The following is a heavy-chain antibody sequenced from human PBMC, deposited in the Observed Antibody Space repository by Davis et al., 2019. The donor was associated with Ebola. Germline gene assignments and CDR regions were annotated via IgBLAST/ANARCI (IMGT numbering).Heavy chain of an antibody. CDR1: GYTFTSYG. J-gene: IGHJ5*02. CDR3: ARGIAARPGGWFDP. V-gene: IGHV1-69*10. D-gene: IGHD6-6*01. CDR2: IIPILGIA. Sequence: SVKVSCKASGYTFTSYGISWVRQAPGQGLEWMGGIIPILGIANYAQKFQGRVTITADESTSTAYMELSSLRSEDTAVYYCARGIAARPGGWFDPWGQGTLVTVSS.